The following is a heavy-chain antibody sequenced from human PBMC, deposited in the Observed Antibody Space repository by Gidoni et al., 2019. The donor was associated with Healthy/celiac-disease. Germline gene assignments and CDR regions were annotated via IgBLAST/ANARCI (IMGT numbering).Heavy chain of an antibody. J-gene: IGHJ3*02. V-gene: IGHV3-9*01. D-gene: IGHD2-15*01. CDR3: AKDLGYCSGGSCYGAFDI. CDR1: GFTFDDYA. CDR2: ISWNSGSI. Sequence: EVQLVASGGGLVQPVRSLRLSCAASGFTFDDYAMHWVRQAPGKGLEWVSGISWNSGSIGYADSVKGRFTISRDNAKNSLYLQMNSLRAEDTALYYCAKDLGYCSGGSCYGAFDIWGQGTMVTVCS.